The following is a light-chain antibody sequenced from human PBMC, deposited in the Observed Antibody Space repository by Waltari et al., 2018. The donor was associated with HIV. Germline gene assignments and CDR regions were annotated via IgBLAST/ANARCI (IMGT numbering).Light chain of an antibody. V-gene: IGLV1-44*01. Sequence: QSVLTQPPSASGTPGQMVTTSCSGGSHYIGRKTVDCYQQLSGTAPKLLIYSNGQRHSGIPDRFSCSKSGTSTALANSGLQAEDEADYYCAAWDDSLNVCVFGGGTKLTVL. CDR1: SHYIGRKT. CDR2: SNG. CDR3: AAWDDSLNVCV. J-gene: IGLJ3*02.